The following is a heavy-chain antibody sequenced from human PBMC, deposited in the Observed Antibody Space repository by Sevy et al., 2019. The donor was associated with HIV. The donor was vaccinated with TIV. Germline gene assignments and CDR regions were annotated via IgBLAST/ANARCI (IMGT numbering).Heavy chain of an antibody. J-gene: IGHJ4*02. Sequence: GGSLRLSCVASGFSLETFWIHWVRQAPGKGLEWVGRIKSNSDGGTTDYAAPLEGRFTMSRDDSENKIYLQINNLKIEDTVVYYCATAPGTGYWGQGTLVTVSS. CDR1: GFSLETFW. CDR3: ATAPGTGY. CDR2: IKSNSDGGTT. D-gene: IGHD3-10*01. V-gene: IGHV3-15*01.